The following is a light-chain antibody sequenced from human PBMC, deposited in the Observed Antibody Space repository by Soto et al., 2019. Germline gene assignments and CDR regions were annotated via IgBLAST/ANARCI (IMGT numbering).Light chain of an antibody. V-gene: IGKV3-20*01. Sequence: EIVLTQSPGTLSLSPGERATLSCRASQSVSSSYLAWYQQTPGQPPRLLIFGASSRATGIPDRFTGSGSGTDFTLTITRLEPEDFAVYYCQHDRTSFGGGTKVEIK. CDR2: GAS. J-gene: IGKJ4*01. CDR3: QHDRTS. CDR1: QSVSSSY.